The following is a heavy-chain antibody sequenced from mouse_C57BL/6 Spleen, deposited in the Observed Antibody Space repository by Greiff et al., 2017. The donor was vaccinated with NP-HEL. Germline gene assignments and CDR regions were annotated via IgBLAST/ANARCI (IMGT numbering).Heavy chain of an antibody. CDR3: ARDRYDYDGRAFDY. D-gene: IGHD2-4*01. CDR1: GYSITSGYY. Sequence: EVQRVESGPGLVKPSQSLSLTCSVTGYSITSGYYWNWIRQFPGNKLEWMGYISYDGSNNYNPSLKNRISITRDTSKNQFFLKLNSVTTEDTATYYCARDRYDYDGRAFDYWGQGTTLTVSS. V-gene: IGHV3-6*01. J-gene: IGHJ2*01. CDR2: ISYDGSN.